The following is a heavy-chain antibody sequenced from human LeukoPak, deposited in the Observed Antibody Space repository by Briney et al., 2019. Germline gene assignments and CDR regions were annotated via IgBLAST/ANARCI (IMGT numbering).Heavy chain of an antibody. V-gene: IGHV3-30*18. CDR2: ISYDGSNK. D-gene: IGHD3-22*01. J-gene: IGHJ4*02. CDR1: GFTLSSYW. Sequence: PGGSLRLSCAASGFTLSSYWMQGVRQAPRKGLGWVAVISYDGSNKYYADSVKGRFPISRDNSKNTLYLQMNSLRAEDTAVYYCAKDYQPYYYDSSGYYYVCPVDYWGQGTLVTVSS. CDR3: AKDYQPYYYDSSGYYYVCPVDY.